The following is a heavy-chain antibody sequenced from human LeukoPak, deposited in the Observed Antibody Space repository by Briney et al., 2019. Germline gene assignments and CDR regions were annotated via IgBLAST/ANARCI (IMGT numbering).Heavy chain of an antibody. V-gene: IGHV4-59*01. Sequence: PSETLSLTCTVSGGSISSYYWSWIRQPPGKGLEWIGYIYYSGSTNYNPSLKSRVTISVDTSKNQFSLKLSSVTAADTAVYYCARAFYDSRGYYYPYYFDYWGQGTLVTVSS. D-gene: IGHD3-22*01. CDR3: ARAFYDSRGYYYPYYFDY. J-gene: IGHJ4*02. CDR1: GGSISSYY. CDR2: IYYSGST.